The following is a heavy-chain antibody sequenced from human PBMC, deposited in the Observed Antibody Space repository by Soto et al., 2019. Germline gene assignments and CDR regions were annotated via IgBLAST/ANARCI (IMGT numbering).Heavy chain of an antibody. CDR1: GFTVSSNY. J-gene: IGHJ6*02. V-gene: IGHV3-53*01. CDR3: ARLGSTASVVGYYGMDV. Sequence: GGSLRLSCAASGFTVSSNYMSWVRQAPGKGLEWVSVIYSGGSTYYADSVKGRFTISRDNSKNTLYLQMNSLRAEDTAVYYCARLGSTASVVGYYGMDVWGQGTTVTVSS. CDR2: IYSGGST. D-gene: IGHD2-2*01.